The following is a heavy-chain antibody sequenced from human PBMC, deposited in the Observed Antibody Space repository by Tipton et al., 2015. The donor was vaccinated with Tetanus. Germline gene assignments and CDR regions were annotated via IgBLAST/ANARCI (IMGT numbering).Heavy chain of an antibody. V-gene: IGHV3-48*02. D-gene: IGHD2-21*02. J-gene: IGHJ4*02. CDR3: ARDRPTALLSY. CDR1: GFIFSTSS. Sequence: SLRLSCATSGFIFSTSSLNWVRQAPGRGLEWVSYISHSSETTLYADSVEGRFTISRDNAKKSLFLQMDSLRDDDTAVYYCARDRPTALLSYWGQGTLVTVSS. CDR2: ISHSSETT.